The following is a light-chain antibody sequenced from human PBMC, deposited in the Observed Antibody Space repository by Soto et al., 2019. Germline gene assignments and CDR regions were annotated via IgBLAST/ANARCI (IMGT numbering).Light chain of an antibody. V-gene: IGKV3-15*01. J-gene: IGKJ5*01. Sequence: EIVLTQSPATLSLSRGERATLSFSASQSVSSNLAWYQQKPGQAPRLLIYGASTRATGIPARFSGSGSGTEFTLTISSLQSEDFAVYYCQQYNNWPPITFGQGTRLEIK. CDR2: GAS. CDR1: QSVSSN. CDR3: QQYNNWPPIT.